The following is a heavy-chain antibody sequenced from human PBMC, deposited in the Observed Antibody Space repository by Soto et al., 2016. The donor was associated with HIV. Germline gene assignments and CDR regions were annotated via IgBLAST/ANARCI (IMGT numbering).Heavy chain of an antibody. D-gene: IGHD3-16*01. Sequence: EVQLVESGGGLVQPGGSLRLSCAASGFTFSNYWMNWVRQAPGKGLEWVANINQDGSDKYYVDSLKGPIHHLQRQRQELTVSAMNSLRAEDAAVYYCASQSRGHRGGSTWGQGNPGHRLL. J-gene: IGHJ4*02. CDR2: INQDGSDK. CDR1: GFTFSNYW. V-gene: IGHV3-7*01. CDR3: ASQSRGHRGGST.